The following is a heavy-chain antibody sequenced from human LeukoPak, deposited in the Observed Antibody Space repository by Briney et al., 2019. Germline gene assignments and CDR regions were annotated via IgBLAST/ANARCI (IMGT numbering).Heavy chain of an antibody. Sequence: PGRSLRLSCAASGFTFEDYAMHWVRQAPGKGLEWVSGVSWNSGTIGYADSVKGRFTISRDNAKKSLHLQMNSLRAEDTALYYCAKTYYHDSIGYFYDQWGQGTLVTVSS. CDR2: VSWNSGTI. CDR1: GFTFEDYA. D-gene: IGHD3-22*01. J-gene: IGHJ4*02. V-gene: IGHV3-9*01. CDR3: AKTYYHDSIGYFYDQ.